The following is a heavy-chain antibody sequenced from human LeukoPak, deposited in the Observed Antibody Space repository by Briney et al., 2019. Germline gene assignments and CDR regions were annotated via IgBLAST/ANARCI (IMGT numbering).Heavy chain of an antibody. J-gene: IGHJ5*02. D-gene: IGHD6-13*01. V-gene: IGHV3-23*01. CDR3: ARAGRRYSSSWYDWFDP. Sequence: GGSLRLSCGAPGFTFSSYAMSWVRQAPGRGLEWVSVISGSGGRTYYADSVKGRFTISRDNSKNTLYLQMNSLRAEDTAVYYCARAGRRYSSSWYDWFDPWGQGTLVTVSS. CDR2: ISGSGGRT. CDR1: GFTFSSYA.